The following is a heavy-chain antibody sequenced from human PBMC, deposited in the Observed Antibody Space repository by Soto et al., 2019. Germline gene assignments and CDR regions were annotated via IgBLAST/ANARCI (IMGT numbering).Heavy chain of an antibody. CDR1: GYTFTTYG. Sequence: QVQLVQSGAEVKKPGASVKVSCKASGYTFTTYGMTWVRLAPGQGLDWVGWISTHNGNTKYAASLQGRGTMTTDTSTSTAYMELMSLKSDDPAVYYCARGPRDDYENSGHYSLDHWGQATLVTVSS. CDR2: ISTHNGNT. V-gene: IGHV1-18*01. J-gene: IGHJ4*02. D-gene: IGHD3-22*01. CDR3: ARGPRDDYENSGHYSLDH.